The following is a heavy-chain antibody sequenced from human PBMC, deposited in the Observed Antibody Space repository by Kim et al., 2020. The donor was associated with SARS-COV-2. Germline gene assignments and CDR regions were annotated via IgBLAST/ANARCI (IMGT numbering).Heavy chain of an antibody. D-gene: IGHD3-22*01. CDR2: ISAYNGNT. J-gene: IGHJ6*02. Sequence: ASVKVSCKASGYTFTSYGISWVRQAPGQGLEWMGWISAYNGNTNYAQKLQGRVTMTTDTSTSTAYMELRSLRSDDTAVYYCAIDYYDSSGYHGGMDVWGQGTTVTVSS. CDR3: AIDYYDSSGYHGGMDV. CDR1: GYTFTSYG. V-gene: IGHV1-18*04.